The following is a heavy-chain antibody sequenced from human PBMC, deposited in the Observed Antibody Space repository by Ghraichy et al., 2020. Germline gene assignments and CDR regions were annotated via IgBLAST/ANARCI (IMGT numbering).Heavy chain of an antibody. V-gene: IGHV4-59*01. CDR1: GGSISSYY. CDR3: ARGGWYRVFDY. D-gene: IGHD6-19*01. J-gene: IGHJ4*02. CDR2: IYYSGST. Sequence: SETLSLTCTVSGGSISSYYWSWIRQPPGNGLEWIGYIYYSGSTNYNPSLKSRVTISVDTSKNQFSLKLSSVTAADTAVYYCARGGWYRVFDYWGQGTLVTVSS.